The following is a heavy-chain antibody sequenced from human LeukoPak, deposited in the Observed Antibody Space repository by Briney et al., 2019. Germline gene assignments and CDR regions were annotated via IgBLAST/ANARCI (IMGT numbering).Heavy chain of an antibody. CDR2: ISSSGST. CDR3: ARQIYRPDY. Sequence: PSETLSLTCTVSGDSISSGDYYWSWIRQPAGKGLEWIGRISSSGSTNYNPSLKSRVTISVDTSKNQFSLKLSSVTAADTAVYYCARQIYRPDYWGQGTLVTVSS. D-gene: IGHD5/OR15-5a*01. J-gene: IGHJ4*02. CDR1: GDSISSGDYY. V-gene: IGHV4-61*02.